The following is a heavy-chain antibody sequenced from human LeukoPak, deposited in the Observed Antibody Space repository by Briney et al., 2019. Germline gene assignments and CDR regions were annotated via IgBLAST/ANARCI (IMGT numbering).Heavy chain of an antibody. CDR2: ISSNGGST. J-gene: IGHJ6*03. CDR3: ARGVEGSSWWRGYYYYYMDV. D-gene: IGHD6-13*01. CDR1: GFTFSSYA. V-gene: IGHV3-64*01. Sequence: PGGSLRLSCAASGFTFSSYAMHWVRQAPGKGLEYVSAISSNGGSTYYANSVKGRFTISRDNSKNTLYLQMGSLRAEDMAVYYCARGVEGSSWWRGYYYYYMDVWGKGTTATVSS.